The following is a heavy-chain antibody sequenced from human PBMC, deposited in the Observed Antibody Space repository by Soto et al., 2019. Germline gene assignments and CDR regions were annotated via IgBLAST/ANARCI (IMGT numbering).Heavy chain of an antibody. J-gene: IGHJ6*02. CDR2: IKEDGSEK. CDR3: ARGWGYFDSSGFPYLYAMDV. CDR1: GFTFSTYW. D-gene: IGHD3-22*01. V-gene: IGHV3-7*01. Sequence: PGGSLRLSCAASGFTFSTYWMSWVRQAPGKGLEWVANIKEDGSEKYYVDSVEGRFTISRDNAKNSLYLQMTSLRAEDTALYNCARGWGYFDSSGFPYLYAMDVWGQGTTVTVSS.